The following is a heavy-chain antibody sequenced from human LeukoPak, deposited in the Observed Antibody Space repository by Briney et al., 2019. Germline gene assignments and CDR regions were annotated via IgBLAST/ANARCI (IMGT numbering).Heavy chain of an antibody. CDR1: GFTFSSYA. D-gene: IGHD6-6*01. V-gene: IGHV3-21*01. CDR2: ISSSSSYI. Sequence: GGSLRLSCAASGFTFSSYAMSWVRQAPGKGLEWVSSISSSSSYIYYADSVKGRFTISRDNAKNSLYLQMNSLRAEDTAVYYCARTRSSSVYFDYWDQGTLVTVSS. J-gene: IGHJ4*02. CDR3: ARTRSSSVYFDY.